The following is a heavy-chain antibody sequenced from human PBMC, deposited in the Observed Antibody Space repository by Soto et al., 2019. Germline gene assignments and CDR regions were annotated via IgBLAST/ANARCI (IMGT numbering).Heavy chain of an antibody. CDR1: GGTFNSYS. CDR3: ACVPPAGNGGNYHCDY. V-gene: IGHV1-69*02. Sequence: QVQLVQSGAEVKEPGSSVKVSCKASGGTFNSYSVNWGRQAPGQGLEWMGRIIPILTRANYAQRFQGRVTITAARSTSTAFLELSSVRSEDTAVYLCACVPPAGNGGNYHCDYWGQGTLVIFSS. D-gene: IGHD2-2*01. CDR2: IIPILTRA. J-gene: IGHJ4*02.